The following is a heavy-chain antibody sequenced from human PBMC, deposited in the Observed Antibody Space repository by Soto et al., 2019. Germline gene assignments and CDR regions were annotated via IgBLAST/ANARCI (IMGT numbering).Heavy chain of an antibody. V-gene: IGHV4-61*01. J-gene: IGHJ4*02. D-gene: IGHD3-22*01. CDR3: ARGRYYDSSGFSPSDY. CDR2: IYYSGGT. Sequence: SSETLSLTCTVSGGSVSSGSYYWSWIRQPPGKGLEWIGYIYYSGGTNYNPSLKSRVTISVDTSKNQFSLKLSSVTAADTAVYYCARGRYYDSSGFSPSDYWGQGTLVTVSS. CDR1: GGSVSSGSYY.